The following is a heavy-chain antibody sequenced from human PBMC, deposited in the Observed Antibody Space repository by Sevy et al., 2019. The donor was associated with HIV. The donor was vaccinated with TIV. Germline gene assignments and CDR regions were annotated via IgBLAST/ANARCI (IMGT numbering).Heavy chain of an antibody. CDR1: GDSISSSSYY. CDR2: IYYSGNA. V-gene: IGHV4-39*01. Sequence: SETLSLTCTVSGDSISSSSYYWGWIRQPPGKGLEWIGNIYYSGNAYYNPSLKSRVSMSADTSNNQFSLNLSSVTAADTAVYYCTRTVAAGGETYYYYYALDVWGQGTTVTVSS. J-gene: IGHJ6*02. D-gene: IGHD6-13*01. CDR3: TRTVAAGGETYYYYYALDV.